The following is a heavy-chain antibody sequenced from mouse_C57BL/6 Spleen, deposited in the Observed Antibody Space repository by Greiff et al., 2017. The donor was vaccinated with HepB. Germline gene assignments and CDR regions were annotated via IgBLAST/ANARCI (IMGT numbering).Heavy chain of an antibody. CDR2: INPSTGGT. V-gene: IGHV1-42*01. Sequence: EVQLLESGPELVKPGASVKISCKASGYSFTGYYMNWVKQSPEKSLEWIGEINPSTGGTTYNQKFKAKATLTVDKSSSTAYMQLKSLTSEDSAVYYCARLRRGYWGQGTTLTVSS. J-gene: IGHJ2*01. D-gene: IGHD2-12*01. CDR1: GYSFTGYY. CDR3: ARLRRGY.